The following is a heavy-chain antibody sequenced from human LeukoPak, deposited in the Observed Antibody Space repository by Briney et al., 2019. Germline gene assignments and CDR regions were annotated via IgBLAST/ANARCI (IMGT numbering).Heavy chain of an antibody. J-gene: IGHJ4*02. D-gene: IGHD3-10*01. CDR2: ISSSGSTI. Sequence: GGSLRLSCAASGFTFSDYYMSWIRQAPGKGLEWVSYISSSGSTIYYADSVKGRFTISRDNSKNTLYLQMKSLRAEDTAVYYCAKVLRRGGTIDYWGQGPLVTVSS. CDR1: GFTFSDYY. CDR3: AKVLRRGGTIDY. V-gene: IGHV3-11*01.